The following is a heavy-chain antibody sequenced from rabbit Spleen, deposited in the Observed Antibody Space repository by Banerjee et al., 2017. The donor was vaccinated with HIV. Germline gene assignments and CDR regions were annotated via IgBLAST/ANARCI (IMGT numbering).Heavy chain of an antibody. CDR2: IYPYYGAT. CDR1: GIDFSDYG. D-gene: IGHD8-1*01. V-gene: IGHV1S45*01. Sequence: QQQLEESGGGLVKPGGTLTLTCKASGIDFSDYGISWVRQAPGKGLELIAYIYPYYGATAYANWAKGRFTISKTSSTTVTLQMTSLTDADTATYFCARVDSISYYADLGGQGTLVTVS. J-gene: IGHJ4*01. CDR3: ARVDSISYYADL.